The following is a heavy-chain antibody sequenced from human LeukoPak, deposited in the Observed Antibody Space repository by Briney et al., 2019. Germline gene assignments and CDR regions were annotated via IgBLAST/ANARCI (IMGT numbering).Heavy chain of an antibody. CDR1: RFTFSDYY. CDR3: ARGKYTAAFDI. J-gene: IGHJ3*02. D-gene: IGHD5-18*01. CDR2: ISGPGTTI. Sequence: PGGSLRLSCAASRFTFSDYYMTWFRQAPGKGLEWVSYISGPGTTISYADSVQGRFTISRDNAKNSLYLQVNTLRVEDSAVYYCARGKYTAAFDIWGQGTMVTVSS. V-gene: IGHV3-11*04.